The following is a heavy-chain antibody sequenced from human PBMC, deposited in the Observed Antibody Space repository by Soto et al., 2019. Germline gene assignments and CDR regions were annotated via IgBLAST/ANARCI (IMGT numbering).Heavy chain of an antibody. V-gene: IGHV1-69*02. CDR1: GSTFSSYT. CDR3: ARRRYCGADCYSKYYYGMDV. J-gene: IGHJ6*02. CDR2: IIPVLGVT. Sequence: QVQLVQSGAEMKRPGSSVKVSCQASGSTFSSYTVSWVRQAPGQGLEWMGRIIPVLGVTNYAQKFKGRVTITADKAKXTXYXXLSSLRSGDTAVYYCARRRYCGADCYSKYYYGMDVWGQGTTVTVSS. D-gene: IGHD2-21*02.